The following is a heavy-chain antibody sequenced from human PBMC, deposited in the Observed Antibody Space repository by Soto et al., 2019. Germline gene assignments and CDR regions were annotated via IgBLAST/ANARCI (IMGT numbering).Heavy chain of an antibody. CDR1: GGSISSGGYY. D-gene: IGHD3-10*01. Sequence: QVQLQESGPGLVKPSQTLSLTCTVSGGSISSGGYYWSWIRQHPGKGLEWIGYIYYSGSTYYNPSLKSRVYISVDTSKNPFTLKVSSVTPADTAVYYCARDLWFGELLSGMDVWGQGTTVTVSS. J-gene: IGHJ6*02. CDR2: IYYSGST. V-gene: IGHV4-31*03. CDR3: ARDLWFGELLSGMDV.